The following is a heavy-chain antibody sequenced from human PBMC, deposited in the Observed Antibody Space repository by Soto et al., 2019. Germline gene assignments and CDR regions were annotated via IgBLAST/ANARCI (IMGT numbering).Heavy chain of an antibody. V-gene: IGHV3-49*04. CDR1: GFTFGDYA. Sequence: GGSLRLSCTASGFTFGDYAMSWVRQVPGKGLEWVGFIRSKAYGGTTEYAASVKGRFTISRDDSKSIAYLQMNSLKTEDTAVYYCTRQDYYDSSGYWGQGTLVTVSS. J-gene: IGHJ4*02. D-gene: IGHD3-22*01. CDR2: IRSKAYGGTT. CDR3: TRQDYYDSSGY.